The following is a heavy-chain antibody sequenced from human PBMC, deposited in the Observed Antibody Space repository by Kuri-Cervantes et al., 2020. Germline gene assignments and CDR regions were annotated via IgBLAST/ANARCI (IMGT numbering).Heavy chain of an antibody. CDR1: GYIFITYG. Sequence: ASVKVSCKASGYIFITYGIHWVRQAPGQRPEWMGWSNAGNGYTKCSQEFQGRVTTTRDTSASTAYMEKSSLRAEDTALYHCARMRGGNSLAGFDPWGQGTLVTVSS. V-gene: IGHV1-3*02. CDR2: SNAGNGYT. J-gene: IGHJ5*02. CDR3: ARMRGGNSLAGFDP. D-gene: IGHD4-23*01.